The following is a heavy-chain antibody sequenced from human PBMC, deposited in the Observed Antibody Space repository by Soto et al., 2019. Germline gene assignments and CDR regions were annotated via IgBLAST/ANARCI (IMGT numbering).Heavy chain of an antibody. J-gene: IGHJ4*02. D-gene: IGHD2-21*01. V-gene: IGHV3-74*03. CDR1: GLTFRSYW. CDR2: INTDGSVA. CDR3: VRDMQLWLLAS. Sequence: EVQLVESGGGLVQPGESLRLSCAASGLTFRSYWMHWVRQAPGKGLVWVSRINTDGSVAMYVDSVKGRFTISRDNAKITLYINMNSLRVEDTAVYYCVRDMQLWLLASWGQGTLVTVSS.